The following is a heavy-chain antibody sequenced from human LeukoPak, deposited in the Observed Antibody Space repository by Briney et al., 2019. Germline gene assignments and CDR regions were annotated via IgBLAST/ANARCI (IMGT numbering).Heavy chain of an antibody. J-gene: IGHJ5*02. CDR1: GYTFTRHY. Sequence: ASVKVSCKSSGYTFTRHYLHWVRQAPGQGLEWVGLINPTGTSSWSAQKFQGRVTLTRDMSTSTDYMELSSLRSEDTAVYYCARDNSLQDMAWWFNPWGQGTLVIVSS. D-gene: IGHD5-24*01. V-gene: IGHV1-46*01. CDR2: INPTGTSS. CDR3: ARDNSLQDMAWWFNP.